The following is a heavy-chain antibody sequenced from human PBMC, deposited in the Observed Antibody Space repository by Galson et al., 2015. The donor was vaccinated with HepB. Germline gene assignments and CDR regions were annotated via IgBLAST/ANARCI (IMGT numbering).Heavy chain of an antibody. CDR3: ARLRYGGKPGARSWYFDL. Sequence: ETLSLTCTVSGGSISSYYWSWIRQPPGKGLEWIGYIYYTGSTNYNPSLRSRVTISVDTSKNQFSLKLTSVTAADTAVYYCARLRYGGKPGARSWYFDLWGRGTLVTVSS. CDR2: IYYTGST. D-gene: IGHD4-23*01. V-gene: IGHV4-59*08. J-gene: IGHJ2*01. CDR1: GGSISSYY.